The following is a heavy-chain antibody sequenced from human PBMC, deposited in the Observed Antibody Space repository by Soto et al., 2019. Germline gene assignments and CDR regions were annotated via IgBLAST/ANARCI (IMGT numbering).Heavy chain of an antibody. V-gene: IGHV3-33*01. Sequence: QLVESGGGVVQPGRSLRLSCAASGFTFSRDAMHWVRQAPGKGLEWVAFIWNDGSNEYYADSVKGRAIISRDNSENTVSLQMNSLRGEDTAVYFCVRDAADSGYAFDIWGQGTMVTVSS. J-gene: IGHJ3*02. CDR3: VRDAADSGYAFDI. CDR2: IWNDGSNE. D-gene: IGHD3-10*01. CDR1: GFTFSRDA.